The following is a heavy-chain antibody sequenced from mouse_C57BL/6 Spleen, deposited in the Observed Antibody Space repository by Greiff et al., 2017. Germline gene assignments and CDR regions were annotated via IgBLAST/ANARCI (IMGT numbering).Heavy chain of an antibody. J-gene: IGHJ3*01. CDR2: IRNKANGYTT. Sequence: EVHLVESGGGLVQPGGSLSLSCAASGFTFTDYYMSWVRQPPGKALEWLGFIRNKANGYTTEYSASVKGRFTISRDNSQSILYLQMNALRAEDSATYYCASLLYDGYYAFAYWGQGTLVTVSA. D-gene: IGHD2-3*01. CDR3: ASLLYDGYYAFAY. CDR1: GFTFTDYY. V-gene: IGHV7-3*01.